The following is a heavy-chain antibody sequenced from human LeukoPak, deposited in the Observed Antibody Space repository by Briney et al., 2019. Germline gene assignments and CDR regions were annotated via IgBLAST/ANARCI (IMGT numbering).Heavy chain of an antibody. Sequence: QPGGSLRLSCTASGFTFGDYAMSWVRQAPGKALECVGFIRSKAYGGTTEYAASVKDRFTISRDDSITIAYLQMNSLKTEDKTVYSCTRDQWARGAFAYCGQRTLVTLPS. CDR1: GFTFGDYA. CDR3: TRDQWARGAFAY. D-gene: IGHD3-10*01. V-gene: IGHV3-49*04. J-gene: IGHJ4*02. CDR2: IRSKAYGGTT.